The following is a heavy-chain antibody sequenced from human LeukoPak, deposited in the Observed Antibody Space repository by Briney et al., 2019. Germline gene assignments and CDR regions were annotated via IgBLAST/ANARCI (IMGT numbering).Heavy chain of an antibody. D-gene: IGHD3-22*01. Sequence: SVKVSCKASGGTFSSYTISWVRQAPGQGLEWMGRIIPILGIANYAQKLQGRVTITADKSTSTAYMELSSLRSEDTAVYYCARDDPSRDYYDSSGNWGQGTLVTVSS. CDR1: GGTFSSYT. V-gene: IGHV1-69*04. CDR2: IIPILGIA. CDR3: ARDDPSRDYYDSSGN. J-gene: IGHJ4*02.